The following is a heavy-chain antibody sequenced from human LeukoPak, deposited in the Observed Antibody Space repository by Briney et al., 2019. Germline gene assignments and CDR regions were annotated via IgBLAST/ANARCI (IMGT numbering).Heavy chain of an antibody. CDR1: GGSFSGYY. J-gene: IGHJ4*02. CDR3: ASRKRYCTNGVCYTGDYFDY. Sequence: SETLSLTCAVYGGSFSGYYWSWIRQPPGKGLEWLGEINHSGSTNYNPSLKSRVTISVDTSKNQFSLKLSSVTAADTAVYYCASRKRYCTNGVCYTGDYFDYWGQGTLVTVSS. V-gene: IGHV4-34*01. CDR2: INHSGST. D-gene: IGHD2-8*01.